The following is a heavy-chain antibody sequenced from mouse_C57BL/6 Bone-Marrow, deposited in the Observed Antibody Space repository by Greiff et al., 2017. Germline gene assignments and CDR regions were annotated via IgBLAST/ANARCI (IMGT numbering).Heavy chain of an antibody. V-gene: IGHV1-62-2*01. CDR3: ARHEKKSSWFAY. Sequence: QVQLQQSGAELVKPGASVKLSCKASGYTFTEYTIYWVKQRSGQGLAWIGWFYPGSGCIKYNEKFKDKVTLTADKSSSTVYMELSRLTSEDSAVYFCARHEKKSSWFAYWGQGTLVTVSA. CDR2: FYPGSGCI. J-gene: IGHJ3*01. CDR1: GYTFTEYT.